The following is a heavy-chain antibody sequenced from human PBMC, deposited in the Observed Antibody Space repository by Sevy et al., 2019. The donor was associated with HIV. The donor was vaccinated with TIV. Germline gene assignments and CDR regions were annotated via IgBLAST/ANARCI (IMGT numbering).Heavy chain of an antibody. D-gene: IGHD5-12*01. Sequence: GGSLRLSCVASGFTLSSYWVSWVRQAPGKGLEWVANIKQDGSQKYYVDSVKGRFTISRDNAKNSVYLQMNSLRAADTAVDYCARAVDGNDADWGQGTPVTVSS. CDR3: ARAVDGNDAD. V-gene: IGHV3-7*01. CDR2: IKQDGSQK. J-gene: IGHJ4*02. CDR1: GFTLSSYW.